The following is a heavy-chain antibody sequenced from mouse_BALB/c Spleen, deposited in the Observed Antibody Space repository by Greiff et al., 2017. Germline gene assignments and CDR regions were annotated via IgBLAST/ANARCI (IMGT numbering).Heavy chain of an antibody. D-gene: IGHD2-1*01. V-gene: IGHV5-6-4*01. CDR1: GFTFSSYT. CDR3: TRDGGNYLLYWYFDV. Sequence: EVKLMESGGGLVKPGGSLKLSCAASGFTFSSYTMSWVRQTPEKRLEWVATISSGGSYTYYPDSVKGRFTISRDNAKNTLYLQMSSLKSEDTAMYYCTRDGGNYLLYWYFDVWGAGTTVTVSS. CDR2: ISSGGSYT. J-gene: IGHJ1*01.